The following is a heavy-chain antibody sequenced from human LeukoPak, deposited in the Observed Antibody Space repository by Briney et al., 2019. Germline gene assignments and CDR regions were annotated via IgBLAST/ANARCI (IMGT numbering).Heavy chain of an antibody. V-gene: IGHV3-13*01. Sequence: GGSLRLSCAASGFTFSSYDMHWVRQATGKGLEWVSAIGTAGDTYYPGSVKGRFTTSRENAKNSLYLQMNSLRAGDTAVYYCARSDPDGFNFDYWGQGTLVTVSS. CDR1: GFTFSSYD. CDR3: ARSDPDGFNFDY. CDR2: IGTAGDT. J-gene: IGHJ4*02.